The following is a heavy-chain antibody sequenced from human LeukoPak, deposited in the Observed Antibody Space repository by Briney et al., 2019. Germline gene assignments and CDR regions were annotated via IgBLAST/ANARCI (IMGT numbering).Heavy chain of an antibody. CDR1: GFTFSNYA. D-gene: IGHD3-10*01. CDR2: ISSSGSAT. V-gene: IGHV3-23*01. J-gene: IGHJ4*02. CDR3: AKDWEWFGEFSN. Sequence: GGSLRLSCAASGFTFSNYAMSWVRHATGKWLQWVSAISSSGSATYYADSVKGRFTISRDNSKNTLYLQMSSLRAEDTAVYYCAKDWEWFGEFSNWGQGTLVTVSS.